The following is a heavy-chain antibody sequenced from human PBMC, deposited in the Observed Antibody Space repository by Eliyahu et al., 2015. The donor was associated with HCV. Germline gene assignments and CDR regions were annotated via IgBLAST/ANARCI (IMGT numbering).Heavy chain of an antibody. CDR3: AREKESPKLGYCSSTSCYTWYFDY. V-gene: IGHV1-2*02. CDR2: INPNSGGT. CDR1: GYTFTGYX. Sequence: QVQLVQSGAEVKKPGASVKVSCKASGYTFTGYXMHXXRXXPGQGLEWMGWINPNSGGTXYAQKFQGRVTMTRDTSISTAYMELSRLRSDDTAVYYCAREKESPKLGYCSSTSCYTWYFDYWGQGTLVTVSS. D-gene: IGHD2-2*02. J-gene: IGHJ4*02.